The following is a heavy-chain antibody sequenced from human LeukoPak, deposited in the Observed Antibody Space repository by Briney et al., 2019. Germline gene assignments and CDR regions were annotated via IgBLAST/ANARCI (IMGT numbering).Heavy chain of an antibody. V-gene: IGHV3-53*01. CDR3: ARDMNGDYSDAFDI. CDR2: IYSGGST. CDR1: GFTVSSNY. Sequence: PAGSLRLSCAASGFTVSSNYMSWVRQAPGKGLEWVSVIYSGGSTYYADSVKGRFTISRDNSKNTMYLQMNSLRAEDTAVYYCARDMNGDYSDAFDIWGQGTMVTVSS. J-gene: IGHJ3*02. D-gene: IGHD4-17*01.